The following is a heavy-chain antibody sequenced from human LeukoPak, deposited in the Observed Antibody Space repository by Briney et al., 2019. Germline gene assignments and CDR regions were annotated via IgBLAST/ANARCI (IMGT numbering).Heavy chain of an antibody. V-gene: IGHV1-69*13. J-gene: IGHJ4*02. CDR3: ARGVGATTFDY. D-gene: IGHD1-26*01. Sequence: ASVKVSCKASGGTFSSYAISWVRQAPGQGLEWMRGIIPIFGTANYAQKFQGRVTITADESTSTAYMELSSLRSEDTAVYYCARGVGATTFDYWGQGTLVTVSS. CDR2: IIPIFGTA. CDR1: GGTFSSYA.